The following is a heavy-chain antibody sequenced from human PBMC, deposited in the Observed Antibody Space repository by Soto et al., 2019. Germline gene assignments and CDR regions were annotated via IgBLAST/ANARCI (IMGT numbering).Heavy chain of an antibody. V-gene: IGHV1-2*04. J-gene: IGHJ4*02. CDR2: INPNSGGT. CDR3: ARDFGGDYYDKGLSDY. D-gene: IGHD3-22*01. Sequence: QVQLVQSGAEVKKPGASVKVSCKASGYTFTDYYMHWVRQAPGQGLEWMGWINPNSGGTNYAQKFQGWVTMTRDTSISTAYMELSRLKSDDSAVYYCARDFGGDYYDKGLSDYWGQGTLVTVSS. CDR1: GYTFTDYY.